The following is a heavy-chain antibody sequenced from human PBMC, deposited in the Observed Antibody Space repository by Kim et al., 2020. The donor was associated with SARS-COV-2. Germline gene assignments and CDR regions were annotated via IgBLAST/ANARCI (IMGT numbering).Heavy chain of an antibody. CDR2: IYYSGST. V-gene: IGHV4-59*01. CDR3: ARDRRGFDY. Sequence: SETLSLTCTVSGGSISSYYWSWIRQPPGKGLEWIGYIYYSGSTNYNPSLKSRVTISVDTSKNQFSLKLSSVTAADTAVYYCARDRRGFDYWGQGTLVTVSS. CDR1: GGSISSYY. J-gene: IGHJ4*02. D-gene: IGHD3-16*01.